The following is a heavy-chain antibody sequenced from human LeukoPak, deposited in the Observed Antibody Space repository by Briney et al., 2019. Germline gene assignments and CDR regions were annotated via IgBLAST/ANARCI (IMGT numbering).Heavy chain of an antibody. CDR3: ARDDDSSGYPFGIDI. V-gene: IGHV4-39*07. D-gene: IGHD3-22*01. Sequence: SETPSLTCTVSGGSISSSSYYWGWIRQPPGKGLEWIGSIYYSGSTYYNPSLKSRVTISVDTSKNQFSLKLSSVTAADTAVYYCARDDDSSGYPFGIDIWGQGTMVTVSS. CDR1: GGSISSSSYY. J-gene: IGHJ3*02. CDR2: IYYSGST.